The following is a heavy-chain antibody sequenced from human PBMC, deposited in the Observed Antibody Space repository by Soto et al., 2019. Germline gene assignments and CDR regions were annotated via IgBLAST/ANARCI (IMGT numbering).Heavy chain of an antibody. CDR3: ARVWLTIFGVVSAFDI. Sequence: ASVKVSCKASGYTFTSYGIGWVRQAPGQGLEWMGWISAYNGNTNYAQKLQGRVTMTTDTSTSTAYMELRSLRSDDTAVYYCARVWLTIFGVVSAFDIWGQGTMVTVSS. J-gene: IGHJ3*02. CDR1: GYTFTSYG. D-gene: IGHD3-3*01. V-gene: IGHV1-18*01. CDR2: ISAYNGNT.